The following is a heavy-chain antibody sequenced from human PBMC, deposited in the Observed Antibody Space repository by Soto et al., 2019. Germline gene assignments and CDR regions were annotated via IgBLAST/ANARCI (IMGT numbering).Heavy chain of an antibody. CDR3: SIVGNGGYGYLFDF. J-gene: IGHJ4*02. V-gene: IGHV4-30-2*01. CDR1: AGSISSGGYS. Sequence: SETLSLTCAVSAGSISSGGYSWSWIRQPPGKGLEWIGYIYHSGSTYYNPSLKSRVTISVDRSKNQFSLKLSSVTAADTAVYYFSIVGNGGYGYLFDFWGQGSLDTGSS. D-gene: IGHD5-12*01. CDR2: IYHSGST.